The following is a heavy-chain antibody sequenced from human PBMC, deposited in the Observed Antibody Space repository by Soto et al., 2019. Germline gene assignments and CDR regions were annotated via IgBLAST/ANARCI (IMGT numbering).Heavy chain of an antibody. Sequence: ASVKVSCKASGGTFSSYTISWVRQAPGQGLEWMGRIIPNRGGTNYAQKFQGWVTMTRDTSTSTAYMELSRLRSDDTAVYYCARGKRRITIFGDHQNNYGMDVWGQGTTVTVSS. CDR3: ARGKRRITIFGDHQNNYGMDV. J-gene: IGHJ6*02. D-gene: IGHD3-3*01. CDR2: IIPNRGGT. V-gene: IGHV1-2*04. CDR1: GGTFSSYT.